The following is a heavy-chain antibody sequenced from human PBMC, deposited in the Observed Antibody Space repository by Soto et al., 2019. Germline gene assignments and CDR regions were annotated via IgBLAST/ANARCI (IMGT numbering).Heavy chain of an antibody. CDR2: IYYSGST. Sequence: SETLSLTCTVSGGSVSSGSYYWSWIRQPPGKGLEWIGYIYYSGSTNYNPSLKSRVTISVDTSKNQFSLKLSSVTAADTAVYYCARDYQGLSYWGQGTLVTVSS. V-gene: IGHV4-61*01. D-gene: IGHD2-2*01. CDR1: GGSVSSGSYY. CDR3: ARDYQGLSY. J-gene: IGHJ4*02.